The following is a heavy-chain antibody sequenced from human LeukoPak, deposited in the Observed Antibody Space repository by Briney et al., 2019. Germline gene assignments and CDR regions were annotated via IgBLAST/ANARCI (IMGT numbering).Heavy chain of an antibody. D-gene: IGHD5-18*01. Sequence: PSETLSLTCTVSGGSISRSSYYWGWIRQPPGKGLEWIGSIYYSGSTYYNPSLKGGVTISVDTSKNQFSLKLNSVTAAETAVYYCARHGYSYGYTKYYFDYWGQGTLVTVSS. V-gene: IGHV4-39*01. CDR2: IYYSGST. CDR1: GGSISRSSYY. J-gene: IGHJ4*02. CDR3: ARHGYSYGYTKYYFDY.